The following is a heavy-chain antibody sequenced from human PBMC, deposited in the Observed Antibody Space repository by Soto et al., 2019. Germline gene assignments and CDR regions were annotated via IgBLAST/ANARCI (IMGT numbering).Heavy chain of an antibody. J-gene: IGHJ3*02. CDR2: IYYSGST. CDR1: GGSISSGGYY. CDR3: ARDSSIMITFGGVTSADAFAI. V-gene: IGHV4-31*03. Sequence: SETLSLTCTVSGGSISSGGYYWSWIRQHPGKGLEWIGYIYYSGSTYYNPSLKSRVTISVDTSKNQFSLKLSSVTAADTAVYYCARDSSIMITFGGVTSADAFAIWGQGTMVTVSS. D-gene: IGHD3-16*01.